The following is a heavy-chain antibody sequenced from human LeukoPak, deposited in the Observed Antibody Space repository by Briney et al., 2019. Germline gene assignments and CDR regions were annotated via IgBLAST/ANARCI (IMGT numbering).Heavy chain of an antibody. V-gene: IGHV4-59*12. Sequence: PAETLSLTCTVSSGSFSDYYWTWIRQPPGKGLEWIGYSGSTNYNPSLKSRVTISTDTPKRHFSLTLSSVTAADTAVYYCARTRRHYYGSGKNLTPWPAGLDGWGQGTTVIVS. CDR3: ARTRRHYYGSGKNLTPWPAGLDG. CDR2: SGST. D-gene: IGHD3-10*01. CDR1: SGSFSDYY. J-gene: IGHJ6*02.